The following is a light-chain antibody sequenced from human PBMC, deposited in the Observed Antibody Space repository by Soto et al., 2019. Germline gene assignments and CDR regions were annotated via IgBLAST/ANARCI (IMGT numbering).Light chain of an antibody. Sequence: EIVLTQSPGTLSLSPGERTTLSCRASQSVSTSYLAWYQQTPGQAPRLLIYGASSRAAGIPDRFFGSGSARDFTLTISRLEPEDFAVYYCQQYGSSRTFGQGTKVDIK. CDR2: GAS. J-gene: IGKJ1*01. CDR3: QQYGSSRT. CDR1: QSVSTSY. V-gene: IGKV3-20*01.